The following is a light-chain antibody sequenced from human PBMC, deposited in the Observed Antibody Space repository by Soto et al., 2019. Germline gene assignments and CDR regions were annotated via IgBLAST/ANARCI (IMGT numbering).Light chain of an antibody. CDR3: MKRIEFPLT. J-gene: IGKJ4*01. V-gene: IGKV2-40*01. CDR2: TVS. Sequence: DIVMTQTPLYMTVTPGEPASISCRSSQSLLDSDDGNTYLDWYLQKPGQSQQLLIYTVSYRASGVPDRFSGSGSGTDFTLKISRVEAEDVGVYYCMKRIEFPLTVGGGTKVDI. CDR1: QSLLDSDDGNTY.